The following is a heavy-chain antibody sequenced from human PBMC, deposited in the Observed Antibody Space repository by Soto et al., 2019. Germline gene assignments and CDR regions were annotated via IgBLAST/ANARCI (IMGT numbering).Heavy chain of an antibody. CDR2: INVGKGNT. J-gene: IGHJ5*02. V-gene: IGHV1-3*01. D-gene: IGHD2-2*01. CDR1: GYTFTSYT. CDR3: ARADCSSTTCSLGFDP. Sequence: APVKFSCKASGYTFTSYTMHWVRQAPGQRLEWMGWINVGKGNTEYSQRFQGRVTITRDTSASTTYMELSSLRSEDTAMYYCARADCSSTTCSLGFDPWGRGTLVTVSS.